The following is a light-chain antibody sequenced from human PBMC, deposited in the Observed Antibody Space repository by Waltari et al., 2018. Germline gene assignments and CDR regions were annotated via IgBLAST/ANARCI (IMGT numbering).Light chain of an antibody. Sequence: EIVMTQSPATLSVSPGERATLSCRASQSVSSNLAWYQQQPGQAPRLLIYGASTRATVMPARFSGSGSGTEFTLTISGLQSEDFAVYYCQQYNNWPRTFGQGTKVEIK. CDR3: QQYNNWPRT. V-gene: IGKV3-15*01. CDR1: QSVSSN. J-gene: IGKJ1*01. CDR2: GAS.